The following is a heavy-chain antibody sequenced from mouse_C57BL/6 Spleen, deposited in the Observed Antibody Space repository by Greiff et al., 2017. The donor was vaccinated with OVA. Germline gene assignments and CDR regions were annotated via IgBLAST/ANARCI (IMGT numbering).Heavy chain of an antibody. CDR1: GYTFTDYH. V-gene: IGHV1-18*01. D-gene: IGHD2-3*01. Sequence: EVKLMESGPELVKPGASVKIPCKASGYTFTDYHMDWVKQSHGKSLEWLGDINPNNGGTIYNQKFKGKATLTVDKSSSTAYMELRSLTSEDTAVYYCARAYDGYYGGFAYWGQGTLVTVSA. J-gene: IGHJ3*01. CDR3: ARAYDGYYGGFAY. CDR2: INPNNGGT.